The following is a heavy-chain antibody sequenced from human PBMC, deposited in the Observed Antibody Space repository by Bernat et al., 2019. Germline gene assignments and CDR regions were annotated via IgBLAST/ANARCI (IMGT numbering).Heavy chain of an antibody. CDR3: ARGVGSTYTYDYGMDV. Sequence: QVQLVESGGGVVQPGRSLRLSCAASGFTFSSYGMHWVRQAPGKGLEWVAVISYDGSNEYYADSVKGRFTISRDNSKKTLYVQMNSLRAEDTAVYYCARGVGSTYTYDYGMDVWGQGTTVTVS. D-gene: IGHD6-13*01. J-gene: IGHJ6*02. V-gene: IGHV3-30*03. CDR2: ISYDGSNE. CDR1: GFTFSSYG.